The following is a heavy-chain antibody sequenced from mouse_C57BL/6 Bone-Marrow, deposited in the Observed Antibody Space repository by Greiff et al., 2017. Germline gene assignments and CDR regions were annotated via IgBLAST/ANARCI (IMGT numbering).Heavy chain of an antibody. CDR3: ARGGGWLAY. CDR2: ISNGGGST. CDR1: GFTFSDYY. V-gene: IGHV5-12*01. J-gene: IGHJ3*01. Sequence: EVQLVESGGGLVQPGGSLKLSCAASGFTFSDYYMYWVRQTPEKRLEWVAYISNGGGSTFYPETVKGRVTISRDNAKNTLYLQISRLKSEDAAMYFCARGGGWLAYWGQGTLVTVSA.